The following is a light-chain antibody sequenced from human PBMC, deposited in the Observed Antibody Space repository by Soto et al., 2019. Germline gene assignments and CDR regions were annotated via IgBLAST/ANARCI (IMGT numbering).Light chain of an antibody. Sequence: DVVMTQSPPSLPVTLGQPASISCRSSQSVVYSDGNAYLNWFHQRPGQSPRRLIYTVSNRDSGVPDRFRGDGSGTDFTLKVSRVEAEDGGISYCVEGTYWPPTFGQGTKVEI. V-gene: IGKV2-30*01. CDR3: VEGTYWPPT. J-gene: IGKJ1*01. CDR2: TVS. CDR1: QSVVYSDGNAY.